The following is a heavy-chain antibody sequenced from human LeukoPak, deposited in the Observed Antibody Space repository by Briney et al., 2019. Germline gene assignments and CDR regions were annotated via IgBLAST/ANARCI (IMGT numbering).Heavy chain of an antibody. CDR3: ARGLAAAGTPSFDY. CDR1: GGSINSSGYY. CDR2: IHYSGNT. V-gene: IGHV4-39*07. J-gene: IGHJ4*02. Sequence: SETLSLTCTVSGGSINSSGYYWGWIRQPPGKGLEWIASIHYSGNTFYNPSLESRVTISVDTSKNQFSLKLSSVTAADTAVYYCARGLAAAGTPSFDYWGQGTLVTVSS. D-gene: IGHD6-13*01.